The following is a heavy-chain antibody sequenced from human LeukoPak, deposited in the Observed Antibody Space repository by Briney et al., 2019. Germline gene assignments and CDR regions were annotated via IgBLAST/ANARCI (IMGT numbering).Heavy chain of an antibody. CDR3: ARVVGGATKDAFDI. J-gene: IGHJ3*02. CDR1: GYTFTSYG. CDR2: ISAYNGNT. D-gene: IGHD1-26*01. V-gene: IGHV1-18*01. Sequence: ASVKVSCTASGYTFTSYGISWVRQAPGQGLEWMGWISAYNGNTNYAQKLQGRVTMTTDTSTSTAYMELRSLRSDDTAVYYCARVVGGATKDAFDIWGQGTMVTVSS.